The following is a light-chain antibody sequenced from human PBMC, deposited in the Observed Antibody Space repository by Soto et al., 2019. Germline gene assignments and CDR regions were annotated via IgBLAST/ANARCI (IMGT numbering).Light chain of an antibody. CDR3: QHYSNWRT. J-gene: IGKJ1*01. CDR1: QSIGSD. Sequence: EIQMTQSPSNVSVFPGERATLSCRASQSIGSDLAWYQQKPGNVPRLLIYGASTRATGVPARFSGSGSGTDFSLTISMLQSDVFAVYYCQHYSNWRTFGPGTKVEIK. CDR2: GAS. V-gene: IGKV3-15*01.